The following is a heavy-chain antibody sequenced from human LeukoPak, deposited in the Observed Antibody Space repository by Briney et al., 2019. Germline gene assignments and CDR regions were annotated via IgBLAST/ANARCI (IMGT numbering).Heavy chain of an antibody. J-gene: IGHJ4*02. Sequence: SETLSLTCTVSGGSISSSSHYWGWIRQPPGKGLEWIESIYFSGSTYYNPSLKSRVTISVDTSKNQFSLKLSSVTAADTAVYYCARTRYYYNSRSYGAPYYFDYWGQGTLVTVSS. CDR3: ARTRYYYNSRSYGAPYYFDY. CDR1: GGSISSSSHY. CDR2: IYFSGST. D-gene: IGHD3-10*01. V-gene: IGHV4-39*01.